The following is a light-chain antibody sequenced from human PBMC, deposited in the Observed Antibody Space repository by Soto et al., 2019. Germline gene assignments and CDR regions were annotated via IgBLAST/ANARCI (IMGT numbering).Light chain of an antibody. CDR2: GAS. V-gene: IGKV3-20*01. Sequence: EIVLTQSPATMSLSPVERATLSCRASQSVSSSYLAWYQQKPGQAPRLLIYGASSRATGIPDRFSGSGSGTDFTLTISRLEPEDFAVYYCQQYGSSPPITFGQGTRLEIK. CDR3: QQYGSSPPIT. J-gene: IGKJ5*01. CDR1: QSVSSSY.